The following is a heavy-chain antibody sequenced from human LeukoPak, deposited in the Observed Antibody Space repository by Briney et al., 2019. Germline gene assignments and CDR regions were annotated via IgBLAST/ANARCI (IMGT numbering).Heavy chain of an antibody. CDR1: GSTFSSYW. V-gene: IGHV3-7*01. Sequence: HPGGSLRLSCAASGSTFSSYWMSWVRQAPRKGLEWVANINQDGGEKYYVDSVKGRFTISRDNAKNSLYLQMNSLRAEDTPVYYCARYSYSFYYMEVWGRGTTVTVSS. CDR2: INQDGGEK. CDR3: ARYSYSFYYMEV. J-gene: IGHJ6*03.